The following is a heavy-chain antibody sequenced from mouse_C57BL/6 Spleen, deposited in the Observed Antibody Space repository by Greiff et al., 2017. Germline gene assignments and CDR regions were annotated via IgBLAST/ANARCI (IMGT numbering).Heavy chain of an antibody. CDR3: ARDYSNPHYFDY. V-gene: IGHV5-4*01. CDR2: ISDGGSYT. CDR1: GFTFSSYA. D-gene: IGHD2-5*01. J-gene: IGHJ2*01. Sequence: EVQLVESGGGLVKPGGSLKLSCAASGFTFSSYAMSWVRQTPEKRLEWVATISDGGSYTYYPDNVKGRFTISRDNAKNNLYLQMSHLKSEDTAMYYCARDYSNPHYFDYWGQGTTLTVSS.